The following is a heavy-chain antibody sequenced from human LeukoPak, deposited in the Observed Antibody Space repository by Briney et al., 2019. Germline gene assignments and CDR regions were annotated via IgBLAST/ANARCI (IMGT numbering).Heavy chain of an antibody. CDR1: GFTFSSYA. D-gene: IGHD4-17*01. V-gene: IGHV3-30-3*01. Sequence: GGSLGLSCAASGFTFSSYAMHWVRQAPGKGLEWVAVISYDGSNKYYVDSVKGRFTISRDNSKNTLYLQMNSLRAEDTAVYYCARERYGDYSPFDPWGQGTLVTVSS. J-gene: IGHJ5*02. CDR2: ISYDGSNK. CDR3: ARERYGDYSPFDP.